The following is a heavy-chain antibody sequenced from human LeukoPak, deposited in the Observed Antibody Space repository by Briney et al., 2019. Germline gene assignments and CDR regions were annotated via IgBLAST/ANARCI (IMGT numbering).Heavy chain of an antibody. CDR1: GFTFSSYA. V-gene: IGHV3-23*01. CDR2: ISGGGGST. D-gene: IGHD2-15*01. J-gene: IGHJ4*02. Sequence: GGSLRLSCAASGFTFSSYAMSWVRQPPGKGLEWVSAISGGGGSTYYADSVKGRFIISRDNSKNTLYLQMNSLRAEDTAVYYCAKDGRGSWPLDFDCWGQGTLVTVSS. CDR3: AKDGRGSWPLDFDC.